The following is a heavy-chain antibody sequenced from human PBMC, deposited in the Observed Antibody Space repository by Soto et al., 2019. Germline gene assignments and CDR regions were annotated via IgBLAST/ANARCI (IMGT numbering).Heavy chain of an antibody. CDR2: IYDSGNT. CDR1: GGSISSGGFH. D-gene: IGHD3-10*01. V-gene: IGHV4-31*03. J-gene: IGHJ4*02. Sequence: SETLSLTCSVSGGSISSGGFHWSWIRPHPGKGLEWFGNIYDSGNTYYNPSLKSRVSISVDTSKNQFSLNLTSVTAADPAVYYCARSITMFRGVRFYFDYWGQGTLVTVS. CDR3: ARSITMFRGVRFYFDY.